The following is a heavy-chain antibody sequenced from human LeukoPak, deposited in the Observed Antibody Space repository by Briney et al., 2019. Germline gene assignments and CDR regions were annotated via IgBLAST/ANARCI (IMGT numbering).Heavy chain of an antibody. CDR2: ISGSGDST. Sequence: GGSLRLSCAVSGFTFRNYGMSWVRQAPGKGLEWVSAISGSGDSTYYTDSVKGRFTISRDNAKNTLFLQMSSLRDEDTAIYYCAKGHGDWYFYYFDYWGQGTLVTVSS. J-gene: IGHJ4*02. CDR3: AKGHGDWYFYYFDY. D-gene: IGHD4-17*01. V-gene: IGHV3-23*01. CDR1: GFTFRNYG.